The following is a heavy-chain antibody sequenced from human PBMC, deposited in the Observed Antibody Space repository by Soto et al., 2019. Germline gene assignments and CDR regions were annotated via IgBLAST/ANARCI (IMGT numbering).Heavy chain of an antibody. V-gene: IGHV1-46*01. D-gene: IGHD1-26*01. Sequence: QVQLVQSGAEVKKPGASVKVSCKASGYTLTNYYMHWVRQAPGQGLEWMGIFNPSGGSTTYAQKFQGRVTMTRDTSTSTVHMELSSLRSEDTAVYYCARGGLQLRYTGSQWAFDIWGQGTVVTVSS. CDR3: ARGGLQLRYTGSQWAFDI. CDR1: GYTLTNYY. CDR2: FNPSGGST. J-gene: IGHJ3*02.